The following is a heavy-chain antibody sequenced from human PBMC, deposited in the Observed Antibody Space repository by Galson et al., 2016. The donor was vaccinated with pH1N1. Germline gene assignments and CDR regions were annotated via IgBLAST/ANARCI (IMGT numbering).Heavy chain of an antibody. D-gene: IGHD1-26*01. Sequence: SVKVSCKASRNTFTSHDINGARQATAQGREWRGWLNLNSGNTGYAQKFQAKVTFTRNTSIITSYMELSSLRSEDTDVYYCARGQPLGGYSGWDWGQGTLVTVSS. CDR1: RNTFTSHD. V-gene: IGHV1-8*03. CDR2: LNLNSGNT. CDR3: ARGQPLGGYSGWD. J-gene: IGHJ4*02.